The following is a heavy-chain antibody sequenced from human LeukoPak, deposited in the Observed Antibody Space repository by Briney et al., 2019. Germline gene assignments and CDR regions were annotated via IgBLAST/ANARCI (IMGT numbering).Heavy chain of an antibody. J-gene: IGHJ4*02. D-gene: IGHD6-13*01. Sequence: GGSLRLSCAASGFTLSSYEKNWVRQAPGQGLEWVSYISSSGSTIYYADPVKGRFTISRDNAKNSLYLQMNSLRAEDTAVYYCARDGGPAYSSSWYLYWGQGTLVTVSS. CDR3: ARDGGPAYSSSWYLY. CDR1: GFTLSSYE. V-gene: IGHV3-48*03. CDR2: ISSSGSTI.